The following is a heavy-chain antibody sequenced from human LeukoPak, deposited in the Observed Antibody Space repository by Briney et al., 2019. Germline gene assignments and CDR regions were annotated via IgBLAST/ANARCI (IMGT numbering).Heavy chain of an antibody. CDR2: IYHGGST. CDR1: GGSISSYY. J-gene: IGHJ3*02. CDR3: AKGLPDYPSSWSSAFDI. V-gene: IGHV4-59*04. Sequence: KASETLSLTCTVSGGSISSYYWSWIRQPPGKGLEWIASIYHGGSTYYNPSLKSRVTISVDTSKNQFSLNLNSVTAADTAVYYCAKGLPDYPSSWSSAFDIWGQGTMVTVSS. D-gene: IGHD6-13*01.